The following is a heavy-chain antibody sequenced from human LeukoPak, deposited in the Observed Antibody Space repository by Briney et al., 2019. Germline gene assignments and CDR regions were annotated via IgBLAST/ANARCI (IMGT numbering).Heavy chain of an antibody. J-gene: IGHJ3*02. CDR3: ARSRDGPAAGAFDI. CDR1: GGSISSYY. D-gene: IGHD5-24*01. Sequence: SETLSLTCTVSGGSISSYYWSWIRQPPGKGLEWGGYIYYSGSTNYNPSLKSRVTISVDTSKNQFSLKLSSVTAADTAVYYCARSRDGPAAGAFDIWGQGTMVTVSS. V-gene: IGHV4-59*08. CDR2: IYYSGST.